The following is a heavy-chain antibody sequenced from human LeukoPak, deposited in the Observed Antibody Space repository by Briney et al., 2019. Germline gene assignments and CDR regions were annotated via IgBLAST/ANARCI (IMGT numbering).Heavy chain of an antibody. Sequence: RTGGSLRLSCAASGFTFSSFAMSWVRQAPGKGLEWVSSVTGSGSVTSSTYYADSVKGRFTISRDNSKNTLYLQMNSLRAEDTALYYCAKEGTYNNFWSGYFHWGQGALVTVSS. J-gene: IGHJ4*02. V-gene: IGHV3-23*01. CDR1: GFTFSSFA. D-gene: IGHD3-3*01. CDR2: VTGSGSVTSST. CDR3: AKEGTYNNFWSGYFH.